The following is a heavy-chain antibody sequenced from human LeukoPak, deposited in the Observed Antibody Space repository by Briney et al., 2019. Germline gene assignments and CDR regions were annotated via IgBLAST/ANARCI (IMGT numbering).Heavy chain of an antibody. Sequence: GGSLRLSCAASGFTFSDYWMTCVRQAPGKGREWVANINPDGSENYYVDSVNGRLTISRDNAKNSLYLQMISLRVEDTAVYYCASYLYWWSDLGYWGQGTLVTVSS. D-gene: IGHD2-8*02. CDR2: INPDGSEN. CDR3: ASYLYWWSDLGY. CDR1: GFTFSDYW. J-gene: IGHJ4*02. V-gene: IGHV3-7*01.